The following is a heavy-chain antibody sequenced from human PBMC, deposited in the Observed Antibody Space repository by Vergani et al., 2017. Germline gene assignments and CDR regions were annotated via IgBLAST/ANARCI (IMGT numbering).Heavy chain of an antibody. CDR2: ISGSGGST. CDR3: AKGPFCSSTSCPDYYYYYYMDV. V-gene: IGHV3-23*01. J-gene: IGHJ6*03. CDR1: GFTFSSYA. Sequence: EVQLLESGGGLVQPGGSLRLSCAASGFTFSSYAMSWVRQAPGKGLEWFSAISGSGGSTYYADSVKGRFTISRDNSKNTLYLQMNSLRAEDTAVYYCAKGPFCSSTSCPDYYYYYYMDVWGKGTTVTVSS. D-gene: IGHD2-2*01.